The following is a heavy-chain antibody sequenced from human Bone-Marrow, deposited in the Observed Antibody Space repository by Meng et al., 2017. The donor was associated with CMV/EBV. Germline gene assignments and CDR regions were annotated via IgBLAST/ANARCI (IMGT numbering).Heavy chain of an antibody. V-gene: IGHV3-23*01. J-gene: IGHJ4*02. CDR2: VSGSGGST. D-gene: IGHD3-3*01. CDR1: GFTFSSYA. Sequence: EVLLLSAGGGLGPPGWSLVPSWAASGFTFSSYAMNWVRQAPGKGLEWVSGVSGSGGSTYYADSVKGRFTISRDNSKNTLYLQMNSLRAEDTAVYYCAKFWSGRTSDPEGLGYWGQGTLVTVSS. CDR3: AKFWSGRTSDPEGLGY.